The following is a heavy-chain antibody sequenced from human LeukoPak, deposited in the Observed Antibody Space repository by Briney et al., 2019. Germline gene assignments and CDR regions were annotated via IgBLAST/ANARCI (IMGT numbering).Heavy chain of an antibody. V-gene: IGHV4-39*07. CDR3: ARYHSGYDDY. J-gene: IGHJ4*02. CDR1: GGSVSISSYY. Sequence: SETLSLTCTVSGGSVSISSYYWGWIRQPPGKGLEWIGSIYYSGSTYYNPSLKSRVTISVDTSKNQFSLKLSSVTAADTAVYYCARYHSGYDDYWGQGTLVTVSS. CDR2: IYYSGST. D-gene: IGHD5-12*01.